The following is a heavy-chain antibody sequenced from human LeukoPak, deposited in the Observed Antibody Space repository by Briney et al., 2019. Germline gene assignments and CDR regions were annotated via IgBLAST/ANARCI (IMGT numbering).Heavy chain of an antibody. Sequence: PGGSLRLFCAGPGFIFSNYNMNWVRQAPGKGLEWVSSISSSSTYIYYADSVKGRFTISRDNAKNSLYLQMNSLRAEDTAVYYCARISAAWCFDYWGQGTLVTVSS. CDR3: ARISAAWCFDY. D-gene: IGHD2-8*01. CDR1: GFIFSNYN. J-gene: IGHJ4*02. V-gene: IGHV3-21*06. CDR2: ISSSSTYI.